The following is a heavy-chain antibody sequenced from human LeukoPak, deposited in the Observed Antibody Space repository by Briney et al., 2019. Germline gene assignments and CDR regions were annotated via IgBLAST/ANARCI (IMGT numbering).Heavy chain of an antibody. D-gene: IGHD6-19*01. CDR1: GFTFDDYA. J-gene: IGHJ5*02. V-gene: IGHV3-9*01. CDR3: ARGSPYSSGWYNWFDP. CDR2: ISWNSGII. Sequence: GGSLRLSCAASGFTFDDYAMHWVRQAPGKGLEWVSAISWNSGIIDYADSVKGRFTISRDNAKNTLYLQMNSLRAEDTAVYYCARGSPYSSGWYNWFDPWGQGTLVTVSS.